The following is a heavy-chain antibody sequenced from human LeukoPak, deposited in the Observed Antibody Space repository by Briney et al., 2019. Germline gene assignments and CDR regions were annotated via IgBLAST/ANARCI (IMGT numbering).Heavy chain of an antibody. J-gene: IGHJ4*02. D-gene: IGHD6-13*01. V-gene: IGHV4-34*01. CDR2: INHSGGT. Sequence: PSETLSLTCAVYGGSFSGYYWSWIRQPPGKGLEWIGEINHSGGTKYNPSLKSRVTISVDTSKNQFSLKLSSVTAADTAVYYCARVRYSSSWEPFYFDYWGQGTLVTVSS. CDR3: ARVRYSSSWEPFYFDY. CDR1: GGSFSGYY.